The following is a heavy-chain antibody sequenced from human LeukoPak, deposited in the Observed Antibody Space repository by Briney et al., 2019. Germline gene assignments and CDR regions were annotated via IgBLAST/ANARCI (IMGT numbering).Heavy chain of an antibody. J-gene: IGHJ6*02. CDR3: AKGLAVAPRDYYYYGMDV. CDR1: GFTFSSYA. Sequence: GGSLRLSCAASGFTFSSYAMHWVRQAPGKGLEWVAVISYDGSNKYYADSVKGRFTISRDNSKNTLYLQMNSLRAEDTAVYYCAKGLAVAPRDYYYYGMDVWGQGTTVTVSS. V-gene: IGHV3-30-3*01. CDR2: ISYDGSNK. D-gene: IGHD6-19*01.